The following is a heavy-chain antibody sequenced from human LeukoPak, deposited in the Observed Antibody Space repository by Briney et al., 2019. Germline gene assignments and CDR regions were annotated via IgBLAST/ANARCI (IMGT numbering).Heavy chain of an antibody. CDR3: ARHYSSSWYPYYYYYGMDV. V-gene: IGHV4-59*08. J-gene: IGHJ6*02. Sequence: SETLSLTCTVSGGSISSYYWSWIRQPPGKGLEYIGYIYYSGSTNYNPSLKSRVTISVDTSKNQFSLKLNSVTAADTAVYYCARHYSSSWYPYYYYYGMDVWGQGTTVTVSS. D-gene: IGHD6-13*01. CDR1: GGSISSYY. CDR2: IYYSGST.